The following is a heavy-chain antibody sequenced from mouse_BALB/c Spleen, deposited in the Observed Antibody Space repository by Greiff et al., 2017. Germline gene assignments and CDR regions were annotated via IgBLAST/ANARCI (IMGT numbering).Heavy chain of an antibody. D-gene: IGHD1-1*01. J-gene: IGHJ3*01. CDR1: GFTFSSYA. V-gene: IGHV5-9-4*01. CDR2: ISSGGSYT. Sequence: EVKLVESGGGLVKPGGSLKLSCAASGFTFSSYAMSWVRQSPEKRLEWVAEISSGGSYTYYPDTVTGRFTISRDNAKNTLYLEMSSLRSEDTAMYYCARDYYGSSLPWFAYWGQGTLVTVSA. CDR3: ARDYYGSSLPWFAY.